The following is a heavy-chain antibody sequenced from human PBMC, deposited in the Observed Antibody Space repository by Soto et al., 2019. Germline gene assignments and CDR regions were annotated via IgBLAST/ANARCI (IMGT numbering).Heavy chain of an antibody. CDR2: IWYDGSNK. J-gene: IGHJ6*02. CDR3: ARAGAPLLCFGELFVDRLCDVYYYYYGMDV. Sequence: QVQLVESGGGVVQPGRSLRLSCAASGFTFSSYGMHWVRQAPGKGLEWVAVIWYDGSNKYYADSVKGRFTISRDNSQNTLYLQMNSLSAEDTAVYYCARAGAPLLCFGELFVDRLCDVYYYYYGMDVWGQGTTVTVSS. D-gene: IGHD3-10*01. CDR1: GFTFSSYG. V-gene: IGHV3-33*01.